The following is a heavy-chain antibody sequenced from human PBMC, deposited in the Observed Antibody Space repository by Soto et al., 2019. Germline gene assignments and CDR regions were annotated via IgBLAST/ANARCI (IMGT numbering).Heavy chain of an antibody. V-gene: IGHV1-69*13. CDR2: IIPIFGTA. CDR1: GATFSSYA. J-gene: IGHJ4*02. CDR3: ARALRSGYYPSGY. D-gene: IGHD3-22*01. Sequence: ASVKVSCKASGATFSSYAISWVRQAPGQGLEWMGGIIPIFGTANYAQKFQGRVTITADESTSTAYMELSSLRSEDTAVYYCARALRSGYYPSGYWGQGTLVTVSS.